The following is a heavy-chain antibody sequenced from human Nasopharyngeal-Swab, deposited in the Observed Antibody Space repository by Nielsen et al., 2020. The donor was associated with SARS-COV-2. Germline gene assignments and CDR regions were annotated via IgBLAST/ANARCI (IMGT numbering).Heavy chain of an antibody. Sequence: GSLRLSCAVYGGSFSGYYWSWIRQPPGKGLEWIGEINHSGSTNYNPSLKSRVTISVDTSKNQFSLKLSSVTAADTAVYYCARAGIQDSSSWYDYWGQGTLVTVSS. D-gene: IGHD6-13*01. CDR1: GGSFSGYY. CDR2: INHSGST. CDR3: ARAGIQDSSSWYDY. J-gene: IGHJ4*02. V-gene: IGHV4-34*01.